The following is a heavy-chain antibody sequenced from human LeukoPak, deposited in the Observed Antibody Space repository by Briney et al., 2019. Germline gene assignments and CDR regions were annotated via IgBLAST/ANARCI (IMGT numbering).Heavy chain of an antibody. CDR2: INHSGST. CDR1: GGSFSGYY. V-gene: IGHV4-34*01. CDR3: ARGSRGYYDFWSGYYTYYFDY. Sequence: SETLSLTCAVYGGSFSGYYWSWIRQPPGKGLEWIGEINHSGSTNYNPSLKSRVTISVDTSKSQFSLKLSSVTAADTAVYYCARGSRGYYDFWSGYYTYYFDYWGQEPWSPSPQ. D-gene: IGHD3-3*01. J-gene: IGHJ4*01.